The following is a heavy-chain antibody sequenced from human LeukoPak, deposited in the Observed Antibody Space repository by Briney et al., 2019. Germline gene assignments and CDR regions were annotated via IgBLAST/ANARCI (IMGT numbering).Heavy chain of an antibody. J-gene: IGHJ4*02. CDR2: ISAYNGNT. CDR1: GYTFTSYV. CDR3: ARIVVVTAMEYYFDY. Sequence: GASVKVSCKASGYTFTSYVISWVRQAPGQGLEWMGWISAYNGNTNYAQKLQGRVTMTTDTSTSTAYMELRSLRSDDTAVYYCARIVVVTAMEYYFDYWGQGTLVTVSS. V-gene: IGHV1-18*01. D-gene: IGHD2-21*02.